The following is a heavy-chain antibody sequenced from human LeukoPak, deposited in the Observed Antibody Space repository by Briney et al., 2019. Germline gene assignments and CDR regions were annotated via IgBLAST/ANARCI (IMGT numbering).Heavy chain of an antibody. J-gene: IGHJ4*02. D-gene: IGHD3-3*01. CDR1: GYTFTSYG. V-gene: IGHV1-18*01. CDR2: ISAYNGNT. CDR3: ARGPTYYDFWSGYYTEYYFDY. Sequence: ASVKVSCKASGYTFTSYGISWVRQAPGQGLEWMGWISAYNGNTNHAQKLQGRVTMTTDTSTSTAYMELRSLRSDDTAVYYCARGPTYYDFWSGYYTEYYFDYWGQGTLVTVSS.